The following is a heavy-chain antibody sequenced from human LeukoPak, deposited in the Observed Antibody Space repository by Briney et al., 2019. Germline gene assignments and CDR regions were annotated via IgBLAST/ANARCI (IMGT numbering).Heavy chain of an antibody. CDR3: ARVRAGGYFDY. V-gene: IGHV1-46*01. Sequence: ASVKVSCKASGYTFTGYYMHWVRQAPGQGLEWMGWINPSGGSTTYAQNFQGRVTMTRDMSTSTVYMELSSLRSEDTAVYYCARVRAGGYFDYWGQGTLVTVSS. CDR1: GYTFTGYY. CDR2: INPSGGST. D-gene: IGHD3-10*01. J-gene: IGHJ4*02.